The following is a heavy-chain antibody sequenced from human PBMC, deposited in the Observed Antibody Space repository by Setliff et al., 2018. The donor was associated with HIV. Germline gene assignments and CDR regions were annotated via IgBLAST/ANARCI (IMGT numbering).Heavy chain of an antibody. Sequence: KPSETLSLTCAVYGGSFTAYYWSWVRQAPGKGLEWIGEINYSETTNYNPSLKSRVAMSIDIAKKQFYLKLRSVTAADTAVYYCARQHGDYALASWGRGTLVTVSS. V-gene: IGHV4-34*01. CDR3: ARQHGDYALAS. CDR1: GGSFTAYY. CDR2: INYSETT. D-gene: IGHD4-17*01. J-gene: IGHJ5*01.